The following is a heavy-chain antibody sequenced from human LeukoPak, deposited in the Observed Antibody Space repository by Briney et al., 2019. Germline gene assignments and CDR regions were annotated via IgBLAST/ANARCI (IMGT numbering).Heavy chain of an antibody. CDR3: ARGYNWGSPTRNFYYLDV. CDR1: GGSISSANYQ. Sequence: SQTLSLTCTVSGGSISSANYQWSWIRQAAGKGLEWIGRVYTSGITSGITNYDPSLKSRVTISADTSRNQLSLKLRSVTAADTAVYYCARGYNWGSPTRNFYYLDVWGKGTTVTVSS. J-gene: IGHJ6*03. CDR2: VYTSGIT. D-gene: IGHD7-27*01. V-gene: IGHV4-61*02.